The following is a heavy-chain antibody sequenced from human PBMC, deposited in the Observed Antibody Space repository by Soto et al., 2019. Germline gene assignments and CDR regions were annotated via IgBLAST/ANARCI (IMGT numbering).Heavy chain of an antibody. Sequence: GGSLRLSCAASGFTFSSCSMNWVRQAPGKGLEWVSYISSSSSTIYYADSVKGRFTISRDNAKNSLYLQMHSLRDGDTAVYYCDRVKVVNATDFWGQGTLVTVSS. CDR1: GFTFSSCS. D-gene: IGHD2-21*01. V-gene: IGHV3-48*02. CDR3: DRVKVVNATDF. J-gene: IGHJ4*02. CDR2: ISSSSSTI.